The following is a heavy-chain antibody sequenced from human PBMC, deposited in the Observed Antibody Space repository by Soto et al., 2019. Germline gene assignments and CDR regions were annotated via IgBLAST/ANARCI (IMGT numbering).Heavy chain of an antibody. J-gene: IGHJ6*02. D-gene: IGHD6-19*01. V-gene: IGHV4-34*01. CDR2: INHSGST. CDR3: ARDLVSGRDYYYYYGMDV. Sequence: SETLSLTCAVYGGSFSGYYWSWIRQPPGKGLEWIGEINHSGSTNYNPSLKSRVTISVDTSKNQFSLKLSSVTAADTAVYYCARDLVSGRDYYYYYGMDVWGQGTTVTVSS. CDR1: GGSFSGYY.